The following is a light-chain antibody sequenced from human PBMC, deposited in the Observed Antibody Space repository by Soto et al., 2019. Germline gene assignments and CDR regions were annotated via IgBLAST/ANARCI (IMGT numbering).Light chain of an antibody. V-gene: IGKV1-39*01. CDR3: QQTYSTHYT. J-gene: IGKJ2*01. CDR2: GSS. Sequence: DIQMTQSPSPLSASVGDRITITCRASQNISSYLNWYQQKPGRAPNLLIYGSSTLQSGVPSRFSGSGSVTDFTLTISSLQPEDFATYFCQQTYSTHYTFGQGTKLDIK. CDR1: QNISSY.